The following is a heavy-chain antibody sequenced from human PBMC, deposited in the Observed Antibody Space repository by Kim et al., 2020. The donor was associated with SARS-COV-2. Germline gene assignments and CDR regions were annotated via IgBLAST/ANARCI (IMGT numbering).Heavy chain of an antibody. J-gene: IGHJ4*02. CDR2: ISSSSIYT. CDR1: GFTFSDYY. D-gene: IGHD6-13*01. CDR3: ARGTYSGSWLYYFDY. Sequence: GGSLRLSCAVSGFTFSDYYMSWVRQAPGRGLEWLAYISSSSIYTYYADSVKGRFTISRDNAKNSLYLQMSSLRAEDTAVYYCARGTYSGSWLYYFDYWGQGSLVTVSS. V-gene: IGHV3-11*03.